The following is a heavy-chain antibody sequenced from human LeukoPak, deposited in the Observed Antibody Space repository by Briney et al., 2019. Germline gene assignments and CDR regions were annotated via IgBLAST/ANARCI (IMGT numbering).Heavy chain of an antibody. Sequence: ASVKVSCKASGYTFTSYYMQWVRQAPGQGLEWMVIINPSGGSTSYAQKFQGRVTMTRDTSTSTVYMELSSLRSEDTAVYYCARVHPDSGSYPLTYWYFDLWGRGTLVTVSS. CDR3: ARVHPDSGSYPLTYWYFDL. D-gene: IGHD1-26*01. J-gene: IGHJ2*01. V-gene: IGHV1-46*01. CDR1: GYTFTSYY. CDR2: INPSGGST.